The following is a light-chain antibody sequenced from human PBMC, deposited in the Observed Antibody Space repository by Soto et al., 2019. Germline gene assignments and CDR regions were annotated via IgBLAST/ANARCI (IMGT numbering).Light chain of an antibody. CDR1: QSVSNY. CDR3: HQYGGSPQT. V-gene: IGKV3-20*01. Sequence: EIVLTQSPGTLSLSPGERATLSCWASQSVSNYLAWYQRKPGQAPRLLIYGASSRATGIPDRFSGSGSGTDFTLTISRLEPEDFAVYYCHQYGGSPQTFGQGTKVEIK. CDR2: GAS. J-gene: IGKJ1*01.